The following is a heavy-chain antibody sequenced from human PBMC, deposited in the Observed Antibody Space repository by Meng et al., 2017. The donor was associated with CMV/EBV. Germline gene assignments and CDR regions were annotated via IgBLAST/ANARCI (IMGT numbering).Heavy chain of an antibody. J-gene: IGHJ5*02. CDR3: ARAPKTYNSRTSCSFHWFDP. Sequence: SETLSLTCTVSGGSISSYYWSWIRQPPGKGLEWFGSIYYSGSTYYNPSLKSRVTISVDTSKNQFSLKLSSVTAADTAVYYCARAPKTYNSRTSCSFHWFDPWGQGTVVTVSS. D-gene: IGHD2-2*01. CDR1: GGSISSYY. CDR2: IYYSGST. V-gene: IGHV4-59*12.